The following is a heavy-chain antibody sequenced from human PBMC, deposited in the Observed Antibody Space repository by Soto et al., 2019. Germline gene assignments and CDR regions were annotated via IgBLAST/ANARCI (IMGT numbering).Heavy chain of an antibody. Sequence: SETLSLTCTVSGGSISSGGYYWSWIRQHPGKGLEWIGYIYYSGSTYYNPSLKSRVTISVDTSKNQFSLKLSSVTAADTAVYYCARGVDIVAGDWGQGTLVTVSS. J-gene: IGHJ4*02. D-gene: IGHD5-12*01. V-gene: IGHV4-31*03. CDR3: ARGVDIVAGD. CDR2: IYYSGST. CDR1: GGSISSGGYY.